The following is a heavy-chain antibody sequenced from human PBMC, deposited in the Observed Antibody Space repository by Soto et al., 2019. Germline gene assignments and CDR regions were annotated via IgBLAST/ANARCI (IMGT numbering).Heavy chain of an antibody. J-gene: IGHJ5*02. V-gene: IGHV3-30*18. CDR3: AKDDWNDDENWFDP. Sequence: GGSLRLSCAASGFTFSSYGMHWVRQAPGKGLEWVAVISYDGSNKYYADSVKGRFTISRDNSKNTLYLQMNSLRAEDTAVYYCAKDDWNDDENWFDPWGQGTLVTVSS. D-gene: IGHD1-1*01. CDR2: ISYDGSNK. CDR1: GFTFSSYG.